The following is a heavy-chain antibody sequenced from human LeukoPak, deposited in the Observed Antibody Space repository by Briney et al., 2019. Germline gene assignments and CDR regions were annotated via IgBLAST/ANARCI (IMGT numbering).Heavy chain of an antibody. CDR2: ISSSSSTI. Sequence: GGSLRLSCEASGFTFSDAWMNWVRQPPGKGLEWVSYISSSSSTIYYADSVKGRFTISRDNAKNSLYLQMNSLRAEDTAVYYCARDLMYSSSWYGWYFDYWGQGTLVTVSS. CDR1: GFTFSDAW. J-gene: IGHJ4*02. V-gene: IGHV3-48*01. CDR3: ARDLMYSSSWYGWYFDY. D-gene: IGHD6-13*01.